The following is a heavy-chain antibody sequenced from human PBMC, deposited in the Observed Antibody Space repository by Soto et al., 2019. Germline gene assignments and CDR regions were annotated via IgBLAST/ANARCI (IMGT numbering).Heavy chain of an antibody. Sequence: ASVKVSCKASGCTFSSSAISLVRQAPGQGLEWMGGIIPIFGTANYAQKFQVRVTITADENTSTACMELSSLRSEDTAVYYCARVAARHIYYGMDVWRQATLVTVS. CDR2: IIPIFGTA. J-gene: IGHJ6*02. CDR3: ARVAARHIYYGMDV. D-gene: IGHD6-6*01. V-gene: IGHV1-69*13. CDR1: GCTFSSSA.